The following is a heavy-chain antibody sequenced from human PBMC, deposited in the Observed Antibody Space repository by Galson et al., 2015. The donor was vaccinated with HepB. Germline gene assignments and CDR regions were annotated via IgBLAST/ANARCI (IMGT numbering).Heavy chain of an antibody. V-gene: IGHV3-30-3*01. CDR1: GFTFSSYA. Sequence: SLRLSCAASGFTFSSYAMHWVRQAPGKGLEWEAVISYDGSNKYYADSVKGRFTISRDNSKNTLYLQMNSLRAEDTAVYYCARDRVGAPAGYFDYWGQGTLVTVSS. D-gene: IGHD1-26*01. CDR3: ARDRVGAPAGYFDY. CDR2: ISYDGSNK. J-gene: IGHJ4*02.